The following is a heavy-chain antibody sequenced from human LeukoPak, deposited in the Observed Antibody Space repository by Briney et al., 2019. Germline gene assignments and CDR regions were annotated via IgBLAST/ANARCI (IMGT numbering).Heavy chain of an antibody. CDR1: GGSINSYY. CDR3: ARTRPTMVRGVISAYFDY. D-gene: IGHD3-10*01. Sequence: SETLSLTCTVSGGSINSYYWSWIRQPPGKGLEWIGYVYYSGSTNYNPSLKSRVTISVDTSKNQFSLKLSSVTAADTAVYYCARTRPTMVRGVISAYFDYWGQGTLVTVSS. J-gene: IGHJ4*02. CDR2: VYYSGST. V-gene: IGHV4-59*01.